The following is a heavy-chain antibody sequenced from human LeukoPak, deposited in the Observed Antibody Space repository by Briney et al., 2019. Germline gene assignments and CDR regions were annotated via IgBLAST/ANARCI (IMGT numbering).Heavy chain of an antibody. Sequence: GGSLRLSCAASGFTFSGYALPWVRQAPGQGLEWVAVISYDGSNKYYPDSVKGRFTISRDNSKNTVYLQMNSLRAEDTAVYYCARDSLPYCGGDCYADWWGQGTLVTVSS. CDR2: ISYDGSNK. J-gene: IGHJ4*02. CDR1: GFTFSGYA. CDR3: ARDSLPYCGGDCYADW. D-gene: IGHD2-21*02. V-gene: IGHV3-30*01.